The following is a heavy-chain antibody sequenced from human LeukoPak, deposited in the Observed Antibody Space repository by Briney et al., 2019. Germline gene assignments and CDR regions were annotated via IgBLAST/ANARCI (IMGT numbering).Heavy chain of an antibody. CDR3: AREHYYGSGSFYMGGWFNP. Sequence: KSSETLSLTCSVSGCSINSDDYWAWIRQPPGKGVECIGSIYHGGNTYYNPSLKSRVTMSIDTSKNQFSLKLKSVTAADTAIYYCAREHYYGSGSFYMGGWFNPWGQGTVVTVSS. CDR2: IYHGGNT. V-gene: IGHV4-38-2*02. CDR1: GCSINSDDY. D-gene: IGHD3-10*01. J-gene: IGHJ5*02.